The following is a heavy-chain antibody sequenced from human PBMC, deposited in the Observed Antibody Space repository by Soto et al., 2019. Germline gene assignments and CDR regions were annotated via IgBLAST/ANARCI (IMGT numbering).Heavy chain of an antibody. CDR1: GGSFSGYY. D-gene: IGHD3-3*01. Sequence: SETLSLTCAVYGGSFSGYYWSWIRQPPGKGLEWIGEINHSGSTNYNPSLKSRVTISVDTSKNQFSLKLSSVTAADTAVYYCARAVTIFGVVIRRGYYYYYMDVWGKGTTVTVSS. CDR2: INHSGST. J-gene: IGHJ6*03. V-gene: IGHV4-34*01. CDR3: ARAVTIFGVVIRRGYYYYYMDV.